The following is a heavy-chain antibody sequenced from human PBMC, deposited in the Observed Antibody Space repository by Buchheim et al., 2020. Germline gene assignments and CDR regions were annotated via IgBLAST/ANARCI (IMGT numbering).Heavy chain of an antibody. Sequence: QVQLQQWGAGLLKPSETLSLTCAVYGGSFSGYYWSWIRQPPGKGLEWIGEINHSGSTNYNPSLKSRVTISVDTSKNQFPLKLSSVTAADTAVYYCARAGDILTGSGQTPSDYWGQGTL. V-gene: IGHV4-34*01. D-gene: IGHD3-9*01. CDR1: GGSFSGYY. J-gene: IGHJ4*02. CDR2: INHSGST. CDR3: ARAGDILTGSGQTPSDY.